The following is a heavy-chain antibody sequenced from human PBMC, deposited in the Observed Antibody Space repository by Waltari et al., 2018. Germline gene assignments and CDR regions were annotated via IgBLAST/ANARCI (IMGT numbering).Heavy chain of an antibody. D-gene: IGHD2-15*01. Sequence: QVQLVQSGAEQKKPGSSMKVPCTASGGTFSSSAISWVRTAPGHGLDWLGGISPILGISNYAQKFQGRVTITADESPSTAYMELSSLRSEDTAVYYCARDESGGGGFPGWFDPWGQGTLVTVSS. CDR2: ISPILGIS. CDR1: GGTFSSSA. CDR3: ARDESGGGGFPGWFDP. V-gene: IGHV1-69*04. J-gene: IGHJ5*02.